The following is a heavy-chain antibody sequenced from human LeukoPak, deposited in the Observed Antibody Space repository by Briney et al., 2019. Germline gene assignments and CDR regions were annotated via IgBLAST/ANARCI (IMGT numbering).Heavy chain of an antibody. CDR3: ATEADTAMALPKN. CDR2: IKSKTDGGTA. V-gene: IGHV3-15*01. D-gene: IGHD5-18*01. J-gene: IGHJ4*02. Sequence: GGSLRLSCAASGFTFTDYGMHWVRQAPGKGLEWVGRIKSKTDGGTADYAAPVKGRFTISRDDSKNMVFLQMNSLKIADTALYFCATEADTAMALPKNWGQGTLVTVSS. CDR1: GFTFTDYG.